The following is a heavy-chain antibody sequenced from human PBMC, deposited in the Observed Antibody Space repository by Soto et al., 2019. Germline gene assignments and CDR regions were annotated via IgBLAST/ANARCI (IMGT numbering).Heavy chain of an antibody. D-gene: IGHD1-1*01. CDR3: ARRGKWNHLDY. CDR2: IYWDDDK. Sequence: SVPTLVNPTQTLTLTCTFSGFALSTTEVGVGWIRQPPGKAPEWLALIYWDDDKRYSPSLKSRLAITRDTSKNEVVLTMTNMDPADTATYFCARRGKWNHLDYWGQGTLVTVSS. V-gene: IGHV2-5*02. J-gene: IGHJ4*02. CDR1: GFALSTTEVG.